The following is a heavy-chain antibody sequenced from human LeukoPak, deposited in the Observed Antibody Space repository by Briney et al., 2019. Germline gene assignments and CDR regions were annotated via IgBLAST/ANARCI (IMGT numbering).Heavy chain of an antibody. CDR1: GGTFSSYA. V-gene: IGHV1-69*06. CDR2: IIPIFGTA. CDR3: ARVPIVGATTDWFDP. Sequence: EASVKVSCKASGGTFSSYAISWVRQAPGQGLEWMGGIIPIFGTANYAQKFQSRVTITADKSTSTAYMELSSLRSEDTAVYYCARVPIVGATTDWFDPWGQGTLVTVSS. J-gene: IGHJ5*02. D-gene: IGHD1-26*01.